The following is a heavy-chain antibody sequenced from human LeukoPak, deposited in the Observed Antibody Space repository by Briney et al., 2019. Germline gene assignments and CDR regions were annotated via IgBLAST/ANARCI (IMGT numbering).Heavy chain of an antibody. CDR2: IYSGGGT. CDR1: GFIVSSNY. D-gene: IGHD2-21*01. Sequence: PGGSLRLSCAVSGFIVSSNYMSWVRQAPGKGLEWVSVIYSGGGTNYADSVKGRFTISRDKSKNTVYLQMNSLRPEDAAVYYCAKAPVTTCRGAYCYPFDYWGQGTLVTVSS. V-gene: IGHV3-53*01. J-gene: IGHJ4*02. CDR3: AKAPVTTCRGAYCYPFDY.